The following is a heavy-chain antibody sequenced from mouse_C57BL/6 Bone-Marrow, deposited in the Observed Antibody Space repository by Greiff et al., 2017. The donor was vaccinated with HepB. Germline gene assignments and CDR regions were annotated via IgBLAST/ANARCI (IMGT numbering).Heavy chain of an antibody. CDR1: GYTFTSYW. Sequence: VQLQQSGTVLARPGASVKMSCKTSGYTFTSYWMHWVKQRPGQGLEWIGAIYPGNSDTSYNQKFKGKAKLTAVTSASTAYMELSSLTNEDSAVYYCTRERWLLWLRRAYFDYWGQGTTLTVSS. CDR2: IYPGNSDT. D-gene: IGHD2-2*01. V-gene: IGHV1-5*01. J-gene: IGHJ2*01. CDR3: TRERWLLWLRRAYFDY.